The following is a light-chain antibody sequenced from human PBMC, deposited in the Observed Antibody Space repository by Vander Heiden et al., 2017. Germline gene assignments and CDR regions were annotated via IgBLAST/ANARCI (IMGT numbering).Light chain of an antibody. Sequence: DIVMTQSPDSLAVSLGERATINCKPSQSVLYTSDNENYLAWYQQKPGQPPKLLIYGASTRETGVPARFSGSGSGTDFTLTISSLQAEDVAVYYCQQHNSTPRTFGGGTKVESK. CDR3: QQHNSTPRT. V-gene: IGKV4-1*01. CDR1: QSVLYTSDNENY. CDR2: GAS. J-gene: IGKJ4*02.